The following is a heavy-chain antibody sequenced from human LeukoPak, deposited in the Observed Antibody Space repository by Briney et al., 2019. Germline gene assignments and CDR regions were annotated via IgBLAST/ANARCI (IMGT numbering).Heavy chain of an antibody. V-gene: IGHV3-23*01. J-gene: IGHJ6*03. Sequence: GGSLRLSCEASGFTFNNYAMHWVRQAPGKGLEWVSTINGNGAATYYADSFKGRFLISRDDSKSTVYLRMNKLRVEDSGLYYCANGLAASGNFLLRDYYYFIDVWGKGTTVIVS. D-gene: IGHD1-26*01. CDR1: GFTFNNYA. CDR3: ANGLAASGNFLLRDYYYFIDV. CDR2: INGNGAAT.